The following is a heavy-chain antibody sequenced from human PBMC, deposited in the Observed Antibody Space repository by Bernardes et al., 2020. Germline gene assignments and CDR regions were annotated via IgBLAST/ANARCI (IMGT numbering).Heavy chain of an antibody. CDR2: IYSGGST. V-gene: IGHV3-53*01. Sequence: GGSLRLSCAASGFTVSSNYMSWVRQAPGKGLEWVSVIYSGGSTYYADSVKGRFTISRDNSKNTLYLQMNSLRAEDTAVYYCAGTTWGAARPIIYFDYWGQGTLVTVSS. D-gene: IGHD6-6*01. CDR1: GFTVSSNY. J-gene: IGHJ4*02. CDR3: AGTTWGAARPIIYFDY.